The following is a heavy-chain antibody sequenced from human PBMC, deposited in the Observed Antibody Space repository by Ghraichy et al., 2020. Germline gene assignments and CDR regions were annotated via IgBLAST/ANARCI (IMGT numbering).Heavy chain of an antibody. Sequence: SETLSLTCTVSGGSISHYYWRWIRQPAGKGLEWIGRIKISGNTNYNPSLNSRVTISLDTSKNHFSLKLSSVTAADTAVYYCARFHGYSSTLDYWGQGTLVTVSS. CDR1: GGSISHYY. V-gene: IGHV4-4*07. D-gene: IGHD5-18*01. J-gene: IGHJ4*02. CDR2: IKISGNT. CDR3: ARFHGYSSTLDY.